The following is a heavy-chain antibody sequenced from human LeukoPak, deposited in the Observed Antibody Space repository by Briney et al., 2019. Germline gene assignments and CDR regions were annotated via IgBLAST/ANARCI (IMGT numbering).Heavy chain of an antibody. J-gene: IGHJ4*02. V-gene: IGHV1-18*01. D-gene: IGHD3-9*01. CDR3: ARGPRNMYYDILTGYYQFDY. Sequence: ASVKVSCKASGGTFSSYAISWVRQAPGQGLEWMGWISAYNGNTNYAQKLQGRVTMTTDTSTSTAYMELRSLRSDDTAVYYCARGPRNMYYDILTGYYQFDYWGQGTLVTVSS. CDR2: ISAYNGNT. CDR1: GGTFSSYA.